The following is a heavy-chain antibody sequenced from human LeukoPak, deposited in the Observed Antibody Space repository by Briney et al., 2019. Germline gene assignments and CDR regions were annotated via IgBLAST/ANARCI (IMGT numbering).Heavy chain of an antibody. CDR3: AAMYIIRWDSPDY. Sequence: GGSLRLSCAASGFTFSSCSMNWVRQAPGKGLEGVACIPTNSDTRYYADSGKGRFTISRDNAKNSLDLQMNSLRGDDTAVYYWAAMYIIRWDSPDYWGQGPLVTVSA. D-gene: IGHD6-19*01. V-gene: IGHV3-48*01. J-gene: IGHJ4*02. CDR2: IPTNSDTR. CDR1: GFTFSSCS.